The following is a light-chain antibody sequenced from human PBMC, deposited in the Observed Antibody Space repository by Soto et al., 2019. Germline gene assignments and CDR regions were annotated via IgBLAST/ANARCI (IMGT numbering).Light chain of an antibody. CDR2: AAS. CDR3: LQLNSYPFT. Sequence: DIQLTQSPSFLSASVGDRVTITCRASQGISSYLAWYQQKPGKAPKLLIYAASTLQSGVPSRFSGSGSGTEFTLTISSLQPEDFATYYCLQLNSYPFTFGGGTKVDIK. CDR1: QGISSY. J-gene: IGKJ4*01. V-gene: IGKV1-9*01.